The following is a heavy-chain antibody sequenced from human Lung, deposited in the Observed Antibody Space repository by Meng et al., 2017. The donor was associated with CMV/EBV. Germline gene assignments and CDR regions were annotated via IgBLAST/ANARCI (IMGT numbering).Heavy chain of an antibody. J-gene: IGHJ6*02. Sequence: SXPXSPXWPLSGASFSTFYWSWIRQPPGKGLEWIGYIYYSGSTSYNPSLKSRVTISVDTSKNQFSLKLTSVTAADTAVYYCARFDMDVEVYYGMDVWGQGSXVTVSS. CDR3: ARFDMDVEVYYGMDV. V-gene: IGHV4-59*13. D-gene: IGHD2-15*01. CDR2: IYYSGST. CDR1: GASFSTFY.